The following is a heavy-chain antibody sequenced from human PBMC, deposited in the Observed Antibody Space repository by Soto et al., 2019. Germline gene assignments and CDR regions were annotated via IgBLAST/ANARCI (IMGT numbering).Heavy chain of an antibody. J-gene: IGHJ6*03. CDR3: ARLGVVVPAATTTPYYYMDV. D-gene: IGHD2-2*01. CDR1: GGSISSYY. CDR2: IYYSGST. V-gene: IGHV4-59*08. Sequence: SETLSLTCTVSGGSISSYYWSWIRQPPGKGLEWIGYIYYSGSTNYNPSLKSRVTISVDTSKNQFSLKLCSVAAADTAVYYCARLGVVVPAATTTPYYYMDVGGKGTTVTVSS.